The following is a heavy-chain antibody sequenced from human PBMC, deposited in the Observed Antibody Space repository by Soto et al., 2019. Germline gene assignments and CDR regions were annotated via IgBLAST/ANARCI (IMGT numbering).Heavy chain of an antibody. CDR1: GFTFSSYG. CDR2: ISYDGSNK. V-gene: IGHV3-30*18. J-gene: IGHJ4*02. D-gene: IGHD6-13*01. CDR3: AKDVVDDSSSCTSPGPYFDY. Sequence: QVQLVESGGGVVQPGRSLRLSCAASGFTFSSYGMHWVRQAPGKGLERGAVISYDGSNKYYADSVKGRFTISRDNSKNTLYLQMNSLKAEDTAVYYCAKDVVDDSSSCTSPGPYFDYWGQGTLVTVSS.